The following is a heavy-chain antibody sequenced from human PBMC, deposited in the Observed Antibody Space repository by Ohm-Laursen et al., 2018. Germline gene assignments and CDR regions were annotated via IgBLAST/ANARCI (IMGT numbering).Heavy chain of an antibody. Sequence: PLRLSCSAPGFTFGSYAMSWVRQAPGEGLAWVSTISLSGGSTYYADSVKGRFTISRDNSKNTLSLQMNSLRVEDTAVYYCAKGFYYDGSGYYSPYYYGMDVWGQGTTVTVSS. CDR2: ISLSGGST. J-gene: IGHJ6*02. CDR3: AKGFYYDGSGYYSPYYYGMDV. V-gene: IGHV3-23*01. D-gene: IGHD3-22*01. CDR1: GFTFGSYA.